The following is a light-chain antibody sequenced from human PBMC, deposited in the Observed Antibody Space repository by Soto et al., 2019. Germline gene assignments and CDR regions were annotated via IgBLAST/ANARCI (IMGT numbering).Light chain of an antibody. CDR3: QQYGSSPPYT. CDR1: QSVSGSY. Sequence: EIVLTQSPGTLSLSPGERATLSCRASQSVSGSYLAWYQQKPGQSPRLLIYGSSDRATGIPDRFSGSGSGTDFTLTIGSVEPEDFAVYYCQQYGSSPPYTFGQGTKLEIK. J-gene: IGKJ2*01. CDR2: GSS. V-gene: IGKV3-20*01.